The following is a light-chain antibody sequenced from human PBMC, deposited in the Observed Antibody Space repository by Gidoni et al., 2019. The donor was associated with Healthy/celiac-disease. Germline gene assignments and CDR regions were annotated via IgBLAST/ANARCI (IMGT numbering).Light chain of an antibody. V-gene: IGKV3-20*01. CDR1: QSVSSSY. CDR3: QQYGSSVT. Sequence: EIVLTQSPGTLSLSPGERATLSGRASQSVSSSYLAWYQQKPGQAPRLLIYGASRRAPGIPDRFSGSGSGTDFTLTLRRLEPEDFAVYYCQQYGSSVTFGQGTKVEIQ. CDR2: GAS. J-gene: IGKJ1*01.